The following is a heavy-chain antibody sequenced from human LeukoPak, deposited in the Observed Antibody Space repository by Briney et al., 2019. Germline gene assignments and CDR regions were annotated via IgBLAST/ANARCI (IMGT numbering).Heavy chain of an antibody. V-gene: IGHV1-18*01. CDR2: ISAYNGNT. Sequence: ASVKVSCKASGYTFTSYGISWMRQAPGQGLEWMGWISAYNGNTNYVQKLQGRVTMTTDTSTSTAYMELRSLRSDDTAVYYCARDGDWNDLGDFDYWGQGTLVTVSS. J-gene: IGHJ4*02. D-gene: IGHD1-1*01. CDR1: GYTFTSYG. CDR3: ARDGDWNDLGDFDY.